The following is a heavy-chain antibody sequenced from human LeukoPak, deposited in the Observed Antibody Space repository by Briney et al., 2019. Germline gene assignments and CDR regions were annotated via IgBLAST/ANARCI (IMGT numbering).Heavy chain of an antibody. CDR3: ARGGDIVDNWFDP. CDR1: GFTVSSNY. Sequence: GGSLRLSCAASGFTVSSNYMSWVRQAPGKGLEWVSVIYSGGSTYYADSVKGRFTISRDSSKNTLYLQMNSLRAEDTAVYYCARGGDIVDNWFDPWGQGTLVTVSS. J-gene: IGHJ5*02. CDR2: IYSGGST. D-gene: IGHD2-15*01. V-gene: IGHV3-53*01.